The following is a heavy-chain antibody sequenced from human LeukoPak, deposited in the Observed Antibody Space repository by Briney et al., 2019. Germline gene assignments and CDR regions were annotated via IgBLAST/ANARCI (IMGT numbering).Heavy chain of an antibody. J-gene: IGHJ6*02. CDR2: INHSGST. V-gene: IGHV4-34*01. Sequence: SETLSLTCAVYGGSFSGYYWSWIRQPPGKGLEWIGEINHSGSTNYNPSLKSRVTISVDTSKNQFSLKLSSVTAADTAVYYCARGPQLDPGYYYYYYGMDVWGQGTTVTVSS. D-gene: IGHD6-13*01. CDR1: GGSFSGYY. CDR3: ARGPQLDPGYYYYYYGMDV.